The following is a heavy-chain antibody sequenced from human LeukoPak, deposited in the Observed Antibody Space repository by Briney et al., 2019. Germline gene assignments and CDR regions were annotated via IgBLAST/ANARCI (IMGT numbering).Heavy chain of an antibody. D-gene: IGHD3-10*01. V-gene: IGHV3-7*01. CDR1: GFTFSSYW. J-gene: IGHJ4*02. Sequence: GGSLRLSCAASGFTFSSYWMSWVRQAPGKGLEWVANIKQDGSEKYVDSVKGRFTISRDNAKNSLYLQMNSLRAEDTAVYYCVKEGGGSGHFDYWGQGTLVTVSS. CDR3: VKEGGGSGHFDY. CDR2: IKQDGSEK.